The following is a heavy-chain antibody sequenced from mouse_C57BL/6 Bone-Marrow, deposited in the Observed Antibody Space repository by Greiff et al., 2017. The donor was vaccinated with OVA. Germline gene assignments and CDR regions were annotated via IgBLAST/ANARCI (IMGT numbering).Heavy chain of an antibody. CDR1: GFTFSSYG. D-gene: IGHD2-1*01. Sequence: EVKVVESGGDLVKPGGSLKLSCAASGFTFSSYGMSWVRQTPDKRLEWAATISSGGSYTYYPASVKGRFTISRDNAKNTLYLQMSSLKSEDTAMYYCARLYYGKGFAYWGQGTLVTVSA. J-gene: IGHJ3*01. CDR3: ARLYYGKGFAY. CDR2: ISSGGSYT. V-gene: IGHV5-6*01.